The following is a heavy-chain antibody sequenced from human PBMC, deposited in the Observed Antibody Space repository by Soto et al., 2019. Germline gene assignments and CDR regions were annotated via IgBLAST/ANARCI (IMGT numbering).Heavy chain of an antibody. Sequence: SVKVSCKASGFTFTSSAVQWVRQARGQRLEWIGWIVVGSGNTNYAQKFQERVTITRDMSTSTAYMELSSLRSEGTAVYYCAAGFGGDGFWSGYPIDYWGQGTLVTVSS. V-gene: IGHV1-58*01. CDR3: AAGFGGDGFWSGYPIDY. D-gene: IGHD3-3*01. J-gene: IGHJ4*02. CDR2: IVVGSGNT. CDR1: GFTFTSSA.